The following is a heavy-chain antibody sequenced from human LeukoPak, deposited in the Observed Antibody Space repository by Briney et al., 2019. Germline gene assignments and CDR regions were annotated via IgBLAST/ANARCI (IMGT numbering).Heavy chain of an antibody. CDR2: IKQDGSEK. V-gene: IGHV3-7*01. CDR1: GFTFSSYW. CDR3: ARLVLNYYDSSGYFYDAFDI. J-gene: IGHJ3*02. Sequence: PGGSLRLSCAASGFTFSSYWMSWVRQAPGKGLEWVANIKQDGSEKYYVDSVKGRFTISRDNAKNSLYLQMNSLRAEDTAVYYCARLVLNYYDSSGYFYDAFDIWGQGTMVTVSS. D-gene: IGHD3-22*01.